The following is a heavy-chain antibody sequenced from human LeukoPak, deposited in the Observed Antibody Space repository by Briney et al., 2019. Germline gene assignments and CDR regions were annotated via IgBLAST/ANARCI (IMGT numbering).Heavy chain of an antibody. V-gene: IGHV4-59*01. D-gene: IGHD5-12*01. CDR1: GASISSYY. CDR3: ARAQWLRPNDAFDI. CDR2: IYYSGST. J-gene: IGHJ3*02. Sequence: SETLSLTCTVSGASISSYYWSWIRQPPGKGLEWIGYIYYSGSTNYNPSLKSRVTISVDTSKNQFSLKLSSVTAADTAVYYCARAQWLRPNDAFDIWGQGTMVTVSS.